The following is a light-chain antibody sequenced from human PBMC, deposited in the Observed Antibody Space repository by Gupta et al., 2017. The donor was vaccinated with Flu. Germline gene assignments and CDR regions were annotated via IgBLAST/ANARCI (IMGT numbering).Light chain of an antibody. V-gene: IGKV1-33*01. CDR3: RQEGNRPRT. Sequence: PSSLPAAAVERITITSRASQHNNSYLNWYQQKPAKAAKLLLYDASNSEQGVPSRFSGGGSGTDFTFPISSRLPEDVATYYCRQEGNRPRTFGQGTKLDIK. CDR2: DAS. J-gene: IGKJ2*02. CDR1: QHNNSY.